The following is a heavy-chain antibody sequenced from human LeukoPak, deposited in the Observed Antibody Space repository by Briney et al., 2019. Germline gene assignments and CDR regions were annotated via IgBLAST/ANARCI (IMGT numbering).Heavy chain of an antibody. CDR3: AKGGPRNSYGLLDY. CDR2: ISCCSGNT. J-gene: IGHJ4*02. D-gene: IGHD5-18*01. V-gene: IGHV3-23*01. CDR1: GFTFSSYA. Sequence: PGGSLRLSCAASGFTFSSYAMSWVRQAPGKGLEWVSAISCCSGNTYYADSVKGRFTISRDNSKNTLYLQMNSLRAEDAAVYYCAKGGPRNSYGLLDYWGQGALVTVSS.